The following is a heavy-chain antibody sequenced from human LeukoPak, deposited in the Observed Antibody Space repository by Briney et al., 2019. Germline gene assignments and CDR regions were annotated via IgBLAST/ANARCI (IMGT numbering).Heavy chain of an antibody. Sequence: ASVKVSCKASGYTFTGYYMHWVRQAPGQGLEWMGWINPNSAGTNYGQKFQGRVTMTRDTSISTAYMELSRLRSDDTAVYYCAKDQEKDHYYGSGSGYWGQGTLVTVSS. D-gene: IGHD3-10*01. CDR3: AKDQEKDHYYGSGSGY. J-gene: IGHJ4*02. CDR2: INPNSAGT. CDR1: GYTFTGYY. V-gene: IGHV1-2*02.